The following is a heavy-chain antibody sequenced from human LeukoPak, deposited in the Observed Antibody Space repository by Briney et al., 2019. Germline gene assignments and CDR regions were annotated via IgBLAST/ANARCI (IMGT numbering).Heavy chain of an antibody. CDR3: ARPCSGGSCYSSYDAFDI. D-gene: IGHD2-15*01. J-gene: IGHJ3*02. Sequence: GESLKIPCKGSGYSFTSYWIGWVRQMPGKGLEWMGIIYPGDSDTRYSASFQGQVTISADKSISTAYLQWSSLKATDTAMYYCARPCSGGSCYSSYDAFDIWGQGTMVTVSS. V-gene: IGHV5-51*03. CDR1: GYSFTSYW. CDR2: IYPGDSDT.